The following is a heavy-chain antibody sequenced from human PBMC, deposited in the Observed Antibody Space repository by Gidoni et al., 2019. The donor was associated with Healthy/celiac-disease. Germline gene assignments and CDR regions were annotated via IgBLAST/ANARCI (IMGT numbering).Heavy chain of an antibody. J-gene: IGHJ4*02. CDR3: ARDFGVGATGSPFDY. D-gene: IGHD3-3*01. CDR2: ISSSSSYI. Sequence: EVQLVESGGGLVRPGGSLRLSCAASGFTFSSYSMNWGRQAPGKGLEWFSSISSSSSYIYYADSVKGRFTISRDNAKNSLYLQMNSLRAEDTAVYYCARDFGVGATGSPFDYWGQGTLVTVSS. CDR1: GFTFSSYS. V-gene: IGHV3-21*01.